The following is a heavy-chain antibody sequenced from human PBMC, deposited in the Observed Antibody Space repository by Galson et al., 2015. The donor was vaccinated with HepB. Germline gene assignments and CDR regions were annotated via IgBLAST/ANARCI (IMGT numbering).Heavy chain of an antibody. D-gene: IGHD2-15*01. J-gene: IGHJ4*02. Sequence: SCKASGYTFTSYAMHWVRQAPGQRLEWMGWINAGNGNTKYSQKFQGRVTITRDTSASTAYMELSSLRSEDTAVYYCARSKGYCSGGSCYNLGIFDYWGQGTLVTVSS. CDR2: INAGNGNT. CDR1: GYTFTSYA. CDR3: ARSKGYCSGGSCYNLGIFDY. V-gene: IGHV1-3*01.